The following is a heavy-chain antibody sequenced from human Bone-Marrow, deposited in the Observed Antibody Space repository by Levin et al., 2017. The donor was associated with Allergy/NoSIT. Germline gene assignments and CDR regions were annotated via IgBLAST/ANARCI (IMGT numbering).Heavy chain of an antibody. J-gene: IGHJ4*01. CDR2: TSFDGSNQ. CDR1: GFTFSSYV. V-gene: IGHV3-30-3*02. CDR3: AKDPRAWNYDRRGPHYYFDS. Sequence: PGGSLRLSCVGSGFTFSSYVMHWVRQAPGKALEWVAITSFDGSNQDYIDSVRGRFTISRDNSKRTLFLQMNSLRLEDTAVYYCAKDPRAWNYDRRGPHYYFDSWGLGTLVTVSS. D-gene: IGHD3-22*01.